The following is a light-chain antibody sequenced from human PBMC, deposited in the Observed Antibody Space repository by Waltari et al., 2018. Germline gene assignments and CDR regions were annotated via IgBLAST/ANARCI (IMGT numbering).Light chain of an antibody. V-gene: IGLV2-14*03. CDR3: TSYTSSSSPWV. CDR1: SSAVGCSNY. J-gene: IGLJ3*02. CDR2: DVT. Sequence: QSALTQPASVSGSPGQSITLSCTGTSSAVGCSNYVPWYQEHPGKAPKLMIYDVTTRPSVFSNRFSGSKSGNTASLTISGLQAEDEADYYCTSYTSSSSPWVFGGGTKLTVL.